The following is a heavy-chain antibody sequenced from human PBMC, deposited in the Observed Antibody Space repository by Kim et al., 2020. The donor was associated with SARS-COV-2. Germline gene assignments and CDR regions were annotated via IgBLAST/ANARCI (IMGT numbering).Heavy chain of an antibody. CDR2: ISDDGNKK. Sequence: GGSLRLSCAASGFTFSTYGIHWVRQAPGKGLEWVAVISDDGNKKYYADSVKGRFTISRDNSKNTLYLQMNSLKTEDTAVYYCAKKSQEWGKYTDYWGQGTLVTVSS. CDR1: GFTFSTYG. V-gene: IGHV3-30*18. D-gene: IGHD2-2*02. J-gene: IGHJ4*02. CDR3: AKKSQEWGKYTDY.